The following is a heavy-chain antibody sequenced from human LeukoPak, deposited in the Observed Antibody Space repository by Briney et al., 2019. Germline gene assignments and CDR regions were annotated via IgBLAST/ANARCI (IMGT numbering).Heavy chain of an antibody. CDR3: AKDTGRDIIAVETESGFDY. D-gene: IGHD6-19*01. Sequence: SGGSLRLSCAASGFTFSSYAMSWVRQAPGKGLEWVSAISGSGGSTYYADSVKGRFTISRDNSKNTLYLQMNSLRAEDTAVYYCAKDTGRDIIAVETESGFDYWGQGTLVTVSS. CDR1: GFTFSSYA. V-gene: IGHV3-23*01. CDR2: ISGSGGST. J-gene: IGHJ4*02.